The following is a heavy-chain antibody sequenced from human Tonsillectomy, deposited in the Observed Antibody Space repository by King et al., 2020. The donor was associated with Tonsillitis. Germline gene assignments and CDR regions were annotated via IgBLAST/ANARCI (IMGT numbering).Heavy chain of an antibody. CDR2: INQDGSEK. Sequence: VQLVESGGGLVQPGGSLRLSCEGSGFTFRSYWMSWVRQAPGKGLEWVGNINQDGSEKYYVGSVKGRFTISRENAKDSLYLQMNSLRAEDTAVYYCARVAGSYSTYLGVWGKGTTVTVSS. D-gene: IGHD1-26*01. CDR3: ARVAGSYSTYLGV. CDR1: GFTFRSYW. J-gene: IGHJ6*03. V-gene: IGHV3-7*03.